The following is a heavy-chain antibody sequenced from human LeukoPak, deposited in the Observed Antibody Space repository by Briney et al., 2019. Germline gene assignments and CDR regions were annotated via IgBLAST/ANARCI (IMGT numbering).Heavy chain of an antibody. D-gene: IGHD4-17*01. CDR1: GGSISSGGYY. V-gene: IGHV4-30-2*01. J-gene: IGHJ3*02. Sequence: PSETLSLTCTVSGGSISSGGYYWSWIRQPPGKGLEWIGYIYHSGSTYYNPSLKSRVTISVDRSKNQFSLKLSSVTAADTAVYYCARDHYGDYVHVLEAFDIWGQGTMVTVSS. CDR2: IYHSGST. CDR3: ARDHYGDYVHVLEAFDI.